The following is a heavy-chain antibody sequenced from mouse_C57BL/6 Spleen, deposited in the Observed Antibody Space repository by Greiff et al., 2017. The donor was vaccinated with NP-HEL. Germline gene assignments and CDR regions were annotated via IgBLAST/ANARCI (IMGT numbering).Heavy chain of an antibody. V-gene: IGHV1-22*01. Sequence: EVQLQQSGPELVKPGASVKMSCKASGYTFTDYNMHWVKQSHGKSLEWIGYINPNNGGTSYNQKFKGKATLTVNKSSSTAYMELRSLTSEDSAVYYCARHGYGSTPFDYWGQGTTLTVSS. J-gene: IGHJ2*01. CDR1: GYTFTDYN. CDR2: INPNNGGT. D-gene: IGHD1-1*01. CDR3: ARHGYGSTPFDY.